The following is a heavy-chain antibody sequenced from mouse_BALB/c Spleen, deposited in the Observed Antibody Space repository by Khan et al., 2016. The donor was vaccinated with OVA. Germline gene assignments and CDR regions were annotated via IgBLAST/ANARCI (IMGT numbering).Heavy chain of an antibody. CDR3: ARTHER. CDR2: INPSSGYT. J-gene: IGHJ2*01. V-gene: IGHV1-4*01. Sequence: VQLVESGAELARPGASVKMSCKASGYTFTSYTMHWAKQRPGQGLEWIGYINPSSGYTKYNQKFKDKATLTADKSSSTAYMQLSSLTSEDSAVYYCARTHERWGQGTTLTVSS. CDR1: GYTFTSYT.